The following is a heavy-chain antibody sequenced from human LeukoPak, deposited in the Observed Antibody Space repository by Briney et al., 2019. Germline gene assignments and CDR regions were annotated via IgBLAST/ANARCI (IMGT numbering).Heavy chain of an antibody. D-gene: IGHD4-17*01. J-gene: IGHJ4*02. CDR2: IIPIFGTA. CDR3: ASSTDYGDSIFDY. CDR1: GGTFSSYA. Sequence: EASVKVSCKASGGTFSSYAISWVRRAPGQGLEWMGGIIPIFGTANYAQKFQGRVTITADESTSTAYMELSSLRSEDTAVYYCASSTDYGDSIFDYWGQGTLVTVSS. V-gene: IGHV1-69*13.